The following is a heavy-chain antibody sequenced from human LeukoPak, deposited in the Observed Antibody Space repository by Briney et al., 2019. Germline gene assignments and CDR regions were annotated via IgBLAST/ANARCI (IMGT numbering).Heavy chain of an antibody. CDR2: IYHSGST. J-gene: IGHJ3*02. CDR1: GGSISSGGYY. D-gene: IGHD6-6*01. V-gene: IGHV4-30-2*01. Sequence: SETLSLTCTVSGGSISSGGYYWSWIRQPPGKGLEWIGYIYHSGSTYYNPSLKSRVTISVDRSKNQFSLKLSSVTAADTAVYYCARARGSSPRDAFDIWGQGTMVTVSS. CDR3: ARARGSSPRDAFDI.